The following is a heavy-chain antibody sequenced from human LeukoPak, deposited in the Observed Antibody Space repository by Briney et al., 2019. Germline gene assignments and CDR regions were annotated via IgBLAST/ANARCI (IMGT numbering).Heavy chain of an antibody. CDR1: GFTFSSYN. J-gene: IGHJ4*02. CDR2: ISGRSSFI. V-gene: IGHV3-21*01. D-gene: IGHD3-22*01. CDR3: ARDGLQAYYDSSGFFDY. Sequence: GGSLRLSCAASGFTFSSYNMNWVRQAPGKGLEWVSSISGRSSFISYADSMQGRFTISRDNARNSLYLQMNSLRAEDTAVHYCARDGLQAYYDSSGFFDYWGQGTLVTVSS.